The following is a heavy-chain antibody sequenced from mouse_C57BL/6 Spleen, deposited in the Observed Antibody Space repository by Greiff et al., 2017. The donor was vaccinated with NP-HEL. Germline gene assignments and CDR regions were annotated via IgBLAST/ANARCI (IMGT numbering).Heavy chain of an antibody. J-gene: IGHJ2*01. CDR1: GYTFTSYW. Sequence: QVQLKQSGAELVKPGASVKMSCKASGYTFTSYWITWVKQRPGQGLEWIGDIYPGSGSTNYNEKFKSKATLTVDTSSSTAYMQLSSLTSEDSAVYYCAREGGYGSSPYYFDYWGQGTTLTVSS. CDR3: AREGGYGSSPYYFDY. V-gene: IGHV1-55*01. CDR2: IYPGSGST. D-gene: IGHD1-1*01.